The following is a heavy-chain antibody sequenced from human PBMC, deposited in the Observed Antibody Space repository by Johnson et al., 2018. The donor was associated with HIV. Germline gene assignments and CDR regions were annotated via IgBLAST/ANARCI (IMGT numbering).Heavy chain of an antibody. CDR1: GFTFSSYG. CDR2: IRYDGSNK. CDR3: AKDLIELEGAVEN. V-gene: IGHV3-30*02. D-gene: IGHD5-18*01. Sequence: QVQLVESGGGVVQPGGSLRLSCAASGFTFSSYGMHWVRQAPGKGLEWVAFIRYDGSNKYYADSVKGRFTISRDNSKKMLHLQMNSLKAEDTAVYYCAKDLIELEGAVENWGQGTMVTVSS. J-gene: IGHJ3*02.